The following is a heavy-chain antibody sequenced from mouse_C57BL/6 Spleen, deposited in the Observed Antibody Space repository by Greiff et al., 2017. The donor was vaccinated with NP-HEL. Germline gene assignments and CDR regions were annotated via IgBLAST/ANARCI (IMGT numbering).Heavy chain of an antibody. CDR2: ISDGGSYT. CDR1: GFTFSSYA. V-gene: IGHV5-4*01. Sequence: EVKLMESGGGLVKPGGSLKLSCAASGFTFSSYAMSWVRQTPEKRLEWVATISDGGSYTYYPDNVKGRFTISRDNAKNNLYLQMSHLKSEDTAMYYCAREGDYDWGYAMDYWGQGTPVTVSS. D-gene: IGHD2-4*01. CDR3: AREGDYDWGYAMDY. J-gene: IGHJ4*01.